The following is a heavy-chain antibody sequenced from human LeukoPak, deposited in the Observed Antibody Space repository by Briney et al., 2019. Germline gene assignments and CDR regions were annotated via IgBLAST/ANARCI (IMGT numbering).Heavy chain of an antibody. J-gene: IGHJ5*02. CDR2: IIPIFGPA. D-gene: IGHD3-22*01. CDR1: GSTFSSYA. V-gene: IGHV1-69*05. Sequence: SVTVSFKASGSTFSSYAISWVRQAPGQGLEWMGRIIPIFGPANHAQQFQDRVTITTDESTCTAYMSLNRLRSKDTAVYYLARSLGYHYDSSGYYPNRFDPWGQGTLVTVSS. CDR3: ARSLGYHYDSSGYYPNRFDP.